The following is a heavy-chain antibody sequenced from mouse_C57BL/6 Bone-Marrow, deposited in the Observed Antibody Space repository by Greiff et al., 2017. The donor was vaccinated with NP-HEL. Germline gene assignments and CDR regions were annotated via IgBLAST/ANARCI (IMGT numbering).Heavy chain of an antibody. Sequence: QVQLQQSGPELVKPGASVKLSCKASGYTFTSYDINWVKQRPGQGLEWIGWIYPRDGSTKYNEKFKGKATLTVDTSSSTAYMELHSLTSEDSAVYFCAMGFSYYYGSPGAYWGQGTLVTVSA. CDR3: AMGFSYYYGSPGAY. V-gene: IGHV1-85*01. CDR2: IYPRDGST. J-gene: IGHJ3*01. D-gene: IGHD1-1*01. CDR1: GYTFTSYD.